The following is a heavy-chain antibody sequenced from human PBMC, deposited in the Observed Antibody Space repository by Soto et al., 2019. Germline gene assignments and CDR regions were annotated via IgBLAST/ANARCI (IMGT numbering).Heavy chain of an antibody. D-gene: IGHD2-2*01. CDR1: GFTFTNYG. V-gene: IGHV3-33*08. Sequence: QSGGSLRLSCAASGFTFTNYGMHWVRQAPGKGLEWVALISVGGSDKYYADSVKGRFTMSRDNSKNTVYLQMNSLRAEDTAVYYCARLYCSATSCYSAGYFDIRGQGTRVTVSS. CDR2: ISVGGSDK. J-gene: IGHJ3*02. CDR3: ARLYCSATSCYSAGYFDI.